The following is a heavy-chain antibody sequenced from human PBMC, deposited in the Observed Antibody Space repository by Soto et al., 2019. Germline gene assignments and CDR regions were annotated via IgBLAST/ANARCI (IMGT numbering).Heavy chain of an antibody. D-gene: IGHD1-20*01. CDR3: ARAFTLGRNWNNYYYMDV. CDR1: GGSFSGYY. V-gene: IGHV4-34*01. CDR2: INHSGST. J-gene: IGHJ6*03. Sequence: QVQLQQWGAGLLKPSETLSLTCAVYGGSFSGYYWSWIRQPPGKGLEWIGEINHSGSTNYSPSLKSRVTISVDTSKNQFSLKLSSVTAADTAVYYCARAFTLGRNWNNYYYMDVWGKGTTVTVSS.